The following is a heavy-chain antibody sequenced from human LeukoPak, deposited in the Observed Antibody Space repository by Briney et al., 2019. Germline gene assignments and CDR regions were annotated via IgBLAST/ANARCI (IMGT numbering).Heavy chain of an antibody. D-gene: IGHD2-2*01. V-gene: IGHV3-23*01. Sequence: GRSLRLSCAASGFIFSNYAMSWVRQAPGKGLEWVSFYADSVKGRFTISRDNSKNTLYLQMNSLRAEDTAIYYCAKGGSSTPYNNYDYWGQGALVTVSS. CDR3: AKGGSSTPYNNYDY. CDR1: GFIFSNYA. J-gene: IGHJ4*02.